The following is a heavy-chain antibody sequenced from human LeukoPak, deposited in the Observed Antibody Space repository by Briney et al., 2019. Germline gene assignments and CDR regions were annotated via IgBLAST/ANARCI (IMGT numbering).Heavy chain of an antibody. V-gene: IGHV3-7*01. J-gene: IGHJ4*02. CDR1: GFTFRDYW. CDR2: IKQDGGDK. D-gene: IGHD5-18*01. CDR3: VRAGYTYGTLYF. Sequence: GGSLRLSCAASGFTFRDYWMTWVRQAPGKGLEWVADIKQDGGDKNYVDSVKGRFTISRDNAKNSLYLQMDSPRAEDTAVYYCVRAGYTYGTLYFWGQGTLVTVSS.